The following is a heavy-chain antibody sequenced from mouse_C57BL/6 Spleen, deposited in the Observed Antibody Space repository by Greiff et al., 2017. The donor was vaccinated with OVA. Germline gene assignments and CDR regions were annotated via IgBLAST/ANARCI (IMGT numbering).Heavy chain of an antibody. J-gene: IGHJ2*01. Sequence: VQLKESGPGLVQPSQSLSITCTVSGFSLTSYGVHWVRQSPGKGLEWLGVIWSGGSTDYNAAFISRLSISKDNSKSQVFFKMNSLQADDTAIYYCARNPRQLSPYYFDYWAQGTTLTVSS. D-gene: IGHD3-2*02. V-gene: IGHV2-2*01. CDR2: IWSGGST. CDR3: ARNPRQLSPYYFDY. CDR1: GFSLTSYG.